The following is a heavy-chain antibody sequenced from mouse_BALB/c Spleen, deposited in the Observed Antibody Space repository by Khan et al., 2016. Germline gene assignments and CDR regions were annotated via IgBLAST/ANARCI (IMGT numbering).Heavy chain of an antibody. D-gene: IGHD1-2*01. CDR2: ISYSGST. V-gene: IGHV3-8*02. CDR1: GDSITSGY. CDR3: ARDFITTALYYAMDY. J-gene: IGHJ4*01. Sequence: EVQLVESGPSLVKPSQTLSLTCSVTGDSITSGYWNWIRKFPGNKLEYMGYISYSGSTYYNPSLKSRISITRDTSKNQYYLQLNSVTTYDTASYYCARDFITTALYYAMDYWGQGTSVTVSS.